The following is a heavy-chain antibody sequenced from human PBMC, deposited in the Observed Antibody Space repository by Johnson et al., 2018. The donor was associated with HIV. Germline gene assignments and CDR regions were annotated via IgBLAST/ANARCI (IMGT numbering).Heavy chain of an antibody. V-gene: IGHV3-30*01. D-gene: IGHD4-23*01. CDR1: RFTFSSYA. CDR2: ISYDGSKR. Sequence: QMQLVESGGGVVQPGRSLRLSCAASRFTFSSYAMHWVRQAPGKGLEWVAVISYDGSKRYYADSVRGRFTISRDNSKNTLDLQVNGLRVEDTAVFYCASGEDYGGNYGALDIWGQGTMVTVSS. CDR3: ASGEDYGGNYGALDI. J-gene: IGHJ3*02.